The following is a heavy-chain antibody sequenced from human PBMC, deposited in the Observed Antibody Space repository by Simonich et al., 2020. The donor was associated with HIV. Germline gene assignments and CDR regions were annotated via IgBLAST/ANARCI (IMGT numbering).Heavy chain of an antibody. CDR1: GGSISRYY. D-gene: IGHD4-17*01. CDR2: IFDHGFT. V-gene: IGHV4-59*01. J-gene: IGHJ4*02. CDR3: ARAPDYGANVYFDY. Sequence: HVQLQESGPGLVKPSETLSLTCTVSGGSISRYYWSWIRQPPGKGLEWLGYIFDHGFTNYNPPLNSRVTISVDTSKNQFSLKMTSVTAADTAVYYCARAPDYGANVYFDYWGQGTLVTVSS.